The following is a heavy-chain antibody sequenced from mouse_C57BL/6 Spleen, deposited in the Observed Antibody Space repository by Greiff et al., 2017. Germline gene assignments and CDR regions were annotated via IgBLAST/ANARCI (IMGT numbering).Heavy chain of an antibody. CDR2: FYPGSGGI. J-gene: IGHJ4*01. Sequence: QVQLKQSGAALVRPGTSVKVSCKASGYAFTNYSIEWVKQRSGQGLEWIGVFYPGSGGINYNEKFKGKATLTADKSSSTAYMQLSSMTSEDSAVYFCARTPYYDYGRCYGMDYWGQGTSVTVSA. D-gene: IGHD2-4*01. CDR3: ARTPYYDYGRCYGMDY. V-gene: IGHV1-54*01. CDR1: GYAFTNYS.